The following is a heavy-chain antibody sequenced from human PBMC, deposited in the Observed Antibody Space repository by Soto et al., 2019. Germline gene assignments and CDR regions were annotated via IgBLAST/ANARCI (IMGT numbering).Heavy chain of an antibody. J-gene: IGHJ4*02. CDR3: AKKHDYSNLLY. Sequence: QVQLVQSGAEVKKPGSSVKVSCKASGGTFSSYAISWVRQAPGQGLEWMGGIIPIFGTANYAQKFQGRVTITGAESKRKAYMELSSLRLEDRAVYYCAKKHDYSNLLYWGQGPLVTVPS. CDR2: IIPIFGTA. D-gene: IGHD4-4*01. CDR1: GGTFSSYA. V-gene: IGHV1-69*01.